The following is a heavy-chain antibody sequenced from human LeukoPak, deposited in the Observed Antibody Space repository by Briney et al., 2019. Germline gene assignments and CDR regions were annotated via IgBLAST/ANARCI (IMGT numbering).Heavy chain of an antibody. CDR1: GFTVSSNY. V-gene: IGHV3-66*01. Sequence: GGSLRLSCAASGFTVSSNYMSWVRQAPGKGLEWVSVIYSGGSTYYADSVKGRFTISRDNSKNTLYLQMNRLRAEDTAVYYCGRDQLSGSYLSWGQGTLVTVSS. CDR3: GRDQLSGSYLS. D-gene: IGHD1-26*01. CDR2: IYSGGST. J-gene: IGHJ5*02.